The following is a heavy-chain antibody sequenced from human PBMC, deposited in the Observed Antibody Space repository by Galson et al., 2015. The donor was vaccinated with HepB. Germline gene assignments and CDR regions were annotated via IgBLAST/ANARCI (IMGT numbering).Heavy chain of an antibody. D-gene: IGHD5-12*01. J-gene: IGHJ5*02. Sequence: SLRLSCAASGFTFTNYAMNWVRRAPGKGLEWVATVTGGGFDTYYPDSAKGRFTISRDNSQNTVFLQMNSLRAEDTAVYYCARGDRGSCIESSCFPSDHWGQGSVVTVSA. CDR2: VTGGGFDT. CDR1: GFTFTNYA. V-gene: IGHV3-23*01. CDR3: ARGDRGSCIESSCFPSDH.